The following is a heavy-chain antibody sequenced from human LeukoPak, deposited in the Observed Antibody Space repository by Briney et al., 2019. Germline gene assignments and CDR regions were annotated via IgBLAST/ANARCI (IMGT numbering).Heavy chain of an antibody. CDR2: ISSSGST. CDR1: GDSISSGDYY. J-gene: IGHJ4*02. V-gene: IGHV4-61*02. CDR3: AREGGYSGYDFFDY. D-gene: IGHD5-12*01. Sequence: SETLSLTCTVSGDSISSGDYYWSWIRQPAGKGLEWIGRISSSGSTNYNPSLKSRVTISVDTSKNQFSLKLSSVTAADTAVYYCAREGGYSGYDFFDYWGQGTLVTVSS.